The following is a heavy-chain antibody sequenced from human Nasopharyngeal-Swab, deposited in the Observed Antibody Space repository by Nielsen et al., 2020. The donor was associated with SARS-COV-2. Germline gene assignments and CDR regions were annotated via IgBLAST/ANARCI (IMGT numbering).Heavy chain of an antibody. J-gene: IGHJ3*02. CDR2: ISWNSGSI. CDR3: AKDTFTYPQDAFDI. CDR1: GFTFDDYA. V-gene: IGHV3-9*01. D-gene: IGHD2/OR15-2a*01. Sequence: SLKISCAASGFTFDDYAMHWVRQAPGKGLEWVSGISWNSGSIGYADSVKGRFTISRDNAKNSLYLQMNSLRAEDTALYYCAKDTFTYPQDAFDIWGQGTMVTVSS.